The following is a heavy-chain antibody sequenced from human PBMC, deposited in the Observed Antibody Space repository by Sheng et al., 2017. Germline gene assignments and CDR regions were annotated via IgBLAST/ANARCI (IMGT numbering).Heavy chain of an antibody. J-gene: IGHJ4*02. CDR1: GFTFTNYG. V-gene: IGHV3-33*01. CDR2: IWYDGSNK. Sequence: QVQLVESGGGVVQPGTSLRLSCAASGFTFTNYGMHWVRQAPGKGLEWVAVIWYDGSNKYYADFVKGRFTISRDNSKNTLYLQMNSLRAEDTAVYYCAANFDFWGQGTLVTVSS. CDR3: AANFDF.